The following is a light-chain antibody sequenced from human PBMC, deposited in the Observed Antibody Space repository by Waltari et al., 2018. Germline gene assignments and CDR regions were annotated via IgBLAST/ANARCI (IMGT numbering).Light chain of an antibody. J-gene: IGLJ2*01. CDR2: GNS. CDR1: SPSIGAGYD. CDR3: QSFDSSLSGSVV. Sequence: QSVLTQPPSVSGAPGQRVTISCTGSSPSIGAGYDVHWYQQLPKTAPKPLIYGNSNRPSGVPDRFSGSKSGTSASLAITGLQAEDEADYYCQSFDSSLSGSVVFGGGTKLTVL. V-gene: IGLV1-40*01.